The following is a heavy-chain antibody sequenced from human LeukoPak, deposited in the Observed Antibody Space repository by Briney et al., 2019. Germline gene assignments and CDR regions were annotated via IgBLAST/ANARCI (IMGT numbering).Heavy chain of an antibody. CDR3: AKNPQYYYDSSGFFEY. V-gene: IGHV3-23*01. CDR1: GFTFSSSA. J-gene: IGHJ4*02. CDR2: ISGSGGST. Sequence: PGGSLRLSCAASGFTFSSSAMSWVRQAPGKGLEWVSAISGSGGSTYYADSVKGRFTISRDNSKNTLYLQMNSLRVEDTAVYYCAKNPQYYYDSSGFFEYWGQGTLVTVSS. D-gene: IGHD3-22*01.